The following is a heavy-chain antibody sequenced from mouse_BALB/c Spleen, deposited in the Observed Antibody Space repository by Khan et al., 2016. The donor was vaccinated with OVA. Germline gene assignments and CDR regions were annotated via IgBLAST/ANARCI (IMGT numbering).Heavy chain of an antibody. V-gene: IGHV1-87*01. CDR3: ARNWDWAMDY. Sequence: QVQLQQSGAELARPGASVKLSCKASGYTFTSYWMQWVKQRPGQGLEWIGAIYPGDGDTRSTQKFKGKATLTADKSSSTAYMQLSSLASEDSAVYYCARNWDWAMDYWGQGTSVTVSS. CDR2: IYPGDGDT. CDR1: GYTFTSYW. J-gene: IGHJ4*01. D-gene: IGHD4-1*01.